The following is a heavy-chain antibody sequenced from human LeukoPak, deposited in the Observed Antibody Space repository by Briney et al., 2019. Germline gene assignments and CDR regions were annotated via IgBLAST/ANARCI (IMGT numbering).Heavy chain of an antibody. V-gene: IGHV1-18*01. CDR2: ISAYNGNT. D-gene: IGHD6-19*01. CDR1: GYTFTSYG. J-gene: IGHJ4*02. CDR3: ARSPSGIAVALYYFDY. Sequence: GASVKVSCKASGYTFTSYGISWVRQAPGQGLEWMGWISAYNGNTNYAQKLQGRVTMTTDTSTSTAYMELRSLRSDDTAVYYCARSPSGIAVALYYFDYWGQGTLVTVSS.